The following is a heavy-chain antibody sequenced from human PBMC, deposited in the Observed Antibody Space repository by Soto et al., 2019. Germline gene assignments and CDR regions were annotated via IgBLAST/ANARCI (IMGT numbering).Heavy chain of an antibody. CDR1: EGSSRSGCYS. CDR2: IYHSGST. CDR3: AAGGGLPRYY. Sequence: QLQSDTRGVSEGSSRSGCYSRSWIRQPPGKGLEWIGYIYHSGSTYYNPSLKSRVTISVDRSKNQFSLKLSSVTAADTAVYYCAAGGGLPRYYWGQGTLVTVSS. V-gene: IGHV4-30-2*01. J-gene: IGHJ4*02. D-gene: IGHD5-12*01.